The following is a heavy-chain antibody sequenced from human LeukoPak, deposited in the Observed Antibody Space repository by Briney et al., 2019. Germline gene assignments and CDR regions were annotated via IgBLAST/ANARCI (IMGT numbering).Heavy chain of an antibody. D-gene: IGHD1-7*01. CDR2: ISNSGSTI. Sequence: PGRSLRLSCAASGFTFSSYEMNWVRQAPGKGLEWVSYISNSGSTIYYADSVKGRFTISRDNAKNSLYLQMNSLRVEDTAVYYCSRAHNWKYGTFDYWGQGTLVTVSS. V-gene: IGHV3-48*03. CDR3: SRAHNWKYGTFDY. J-gene: IGHJ4*02. CDR1: GFTFSSYE.